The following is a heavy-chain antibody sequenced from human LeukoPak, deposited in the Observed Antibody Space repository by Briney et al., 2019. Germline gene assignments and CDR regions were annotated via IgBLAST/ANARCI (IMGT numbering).Heavy chain of an antibody. V-gene: IGHV4-59*01. CDR3: ARSVEGYCSGTSCYYYYYYMDV. CDR1: DGSISGYY. Sequence: SETLSLTCTVSDGSISGYYWSWIRQPPGKGLEWMGYIYYSGSTNYNPSLKSRVTISVDTSKNQFSLKLSSVTAADTAVYYCARSVEGYCSGTSCYYYYYYMDVWGKGTTVTVSS. D-gene: IGHD2-15*01. J-gene: IGHJ6*03. CDR2: IYYSGST.